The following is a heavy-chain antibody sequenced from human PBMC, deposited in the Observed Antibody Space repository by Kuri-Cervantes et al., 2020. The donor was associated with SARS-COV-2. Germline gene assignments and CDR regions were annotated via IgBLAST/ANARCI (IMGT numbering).Heavy chain of an antibody. CDR2: VYYSGNT. Sequence: GSLRLSCTVSGGSISSRSYYWGWIRQPPGKGLEWIGSVYYSGNTHYNPSLESRVTISVDTSENQFPLKLSSVTAADTAVYYCARSGVAWNDEDYFDYWGQGTLVTVSS. V-gene: IGHV4-39*01. D-gene: IGHD1-1*01. J-gene: IGHJ4*02. CDR1: GGSISSRSYY. CDR3: ARSGVAWNDEDYFDY.